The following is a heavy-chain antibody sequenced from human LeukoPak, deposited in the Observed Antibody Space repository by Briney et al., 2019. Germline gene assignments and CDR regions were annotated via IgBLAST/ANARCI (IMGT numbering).Heavy chain of an antibody. Sequence: PGGSLRLSCAASGFTFSSYAMSWVRQAPGKGLEWVSDISGSGGSTYYADSVKGRFTISRDNSKNTLYLQMNSLRAEDTAVYYCAKDLGIAVAGIAFGIWGQGTMVTVSS. J-gene: IGHJ3*02. V-gene: IGHV3-23*01. CDR3: AKDLGIAVAGIAFGI. CDR2: ISGSGGST. CDR1: GFTFSSYA. D-gene: IGHD6-19*01.